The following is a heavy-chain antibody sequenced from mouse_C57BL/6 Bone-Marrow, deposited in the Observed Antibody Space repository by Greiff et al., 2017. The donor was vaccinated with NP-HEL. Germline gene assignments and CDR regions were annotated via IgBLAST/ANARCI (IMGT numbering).Heavy chain of an antibody. D-gene: IGHD1-1*01. CDR1: GFTFSDYY. CDR2: ISNGGGST. J-gene: IGHJ1*03. CDR3: ARQAVAGTGWYFDV. Sequence: DVKLVESGGGLVQPGRSLKLSCAASGFTFSDYYMYWVRQTPEKRLEWVAYISNGGGSTYYPDTVKGRFTISRDNAKNTLYLQMSRLKSEDTAMYYCARQAVAGTGWYFDVWGTGTTVTVSS. V-gene: IGHV5-12*01.